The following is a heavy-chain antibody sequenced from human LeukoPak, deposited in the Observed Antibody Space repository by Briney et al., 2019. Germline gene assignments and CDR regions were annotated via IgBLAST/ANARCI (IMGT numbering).Heavy chain of an antibody. Sequence: GGSPRLSCAASGFTFSSYAMSWVRQAPGKGLEWVSAISGSGGSTYYADSVKGRFTISRDNSKNTLYLQMNSLRAEDTAVYYCAKFISGGTGFDYWGQGTLVTVSS. D-gene: IGHD4-23*01. J-gene: IGHJ4*02. V-gene: IGHV3-23*01. CDR2: ISGSGGST. CDR3: AKFISGGTGFDY. CDR1: GFTFSSYA.